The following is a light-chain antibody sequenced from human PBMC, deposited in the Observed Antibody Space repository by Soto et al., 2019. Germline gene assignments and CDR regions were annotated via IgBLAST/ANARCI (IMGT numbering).Light chain of an antibody. V-gene: IGLV1-44*01. CDR2: GND. Sequence: QSVVTQPPSACGTPGHRVTISCSGGSSNIGSNTVNWYQHLPGAAPKLLIYGNDQRPSGVPDRFSGSKSGTSVFLAISGLQSEDEADYYCTAWDDSLRAVLFGGGTKLTVL. CDR3: TAWDDSLRAVL. CDR1: SSNIGSNT. J-gene: IGLJ2*01.